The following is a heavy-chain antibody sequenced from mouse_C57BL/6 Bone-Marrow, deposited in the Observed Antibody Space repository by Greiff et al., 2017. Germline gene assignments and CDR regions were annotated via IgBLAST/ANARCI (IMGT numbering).Heavy chain of an antibody. CDR1: GYAFSSSW. V-gene: IGHV1-82*01. CDR2: IYPGDGDT. J-gene: IGHJ2*01. CDR3: ARSGDGYYFYYFDY. Sequence: QVQLQQSGPELVKPGASVKISCKASGYAFSSSWMNWVKQRPGTGLEWIGRIYPGDGDTNYNGKFKGKATLTADKSSSTAYMQLSSLTSEDSAVYFCARSGDGYYFYYFDYWGQGTTLTVSS. D-gene: IGHD2-3*01.